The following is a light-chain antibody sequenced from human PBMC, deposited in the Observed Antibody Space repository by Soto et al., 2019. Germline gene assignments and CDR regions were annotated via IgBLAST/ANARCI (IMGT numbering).Light chain of an antibody. CDR3: SSYASTSTRVVV. J-gene: IGLJ2*01. V-gene: IGLV2-14*01. Sequence: QSALTQPASVSGSPGQSITISCTGTSSDVGGSNYVSWYQQHPGKAPKLMIYEVGNRPSGVSHRFSGSKSGNTASLTISGLQAEDEADYYCSSYASTSTRVVVFGGGTQLTVL. CDR1: SSDVGGSNY. CDR2: EVG.